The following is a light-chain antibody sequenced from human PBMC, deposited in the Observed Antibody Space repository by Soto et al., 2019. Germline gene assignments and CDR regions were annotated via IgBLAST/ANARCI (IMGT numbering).Light chain of an antibody. CDR2: DAS. V-gene: IGKV3-15*01. J-gene: IGKJ1*01. CDR3: QQYNNWPPWT. Sequence: EVVMTQSPATLSVSPGERATLSCWASQSISGNLAWYQQKPGQAPRLRIYDASTRATGIPARFSGNGSGTQFTLTITRLRSEDFAVYYCQQYNNWPPWTFGQGTKVEIK. CDR1: QSISGN.